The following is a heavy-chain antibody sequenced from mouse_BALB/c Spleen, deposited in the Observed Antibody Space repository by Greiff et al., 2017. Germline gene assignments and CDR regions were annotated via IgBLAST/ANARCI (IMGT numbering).Heavy chain of an antibody. CDR1: GFTFSSFG. CDR3: ARSLRERVMDY. D-gene: IGHD1-1*01. J-gene: IGHJ4*01. CDR2: ISSGSSTI. V-gene: IGHV5-17*02. Sequence: EVKVVESGGGLVQPGGSRKLSCAASGFTFSSFGMHWVRQAPEKGLEWVAYISSGSSTIYYADTVKGRFTISRDNPKNTLFLQMTSLRSEDTAMYYCARSLRERVMDYWGQGTSVTVSS.